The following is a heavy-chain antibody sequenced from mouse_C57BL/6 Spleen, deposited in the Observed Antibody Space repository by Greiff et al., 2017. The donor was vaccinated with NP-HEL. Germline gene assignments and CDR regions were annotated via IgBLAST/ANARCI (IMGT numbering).Heavy chain of an antibody. V-gene: IGHV2-5*01. Sequence: VQLQQSGPGLVQPSQSLSITCTVSGFSLTSYGVHWVRQSPGKGLEWLGVIWRGGSTDYNAAFMSRLSITKDNSKSQVFFKMNSLQADDTAIYYCANNGGTSDYYAMDYWGQGTSVTVSS. CDR1: GFSLTSYG. D-gene: IGHD4-1*01. CDR3: ANNGGTSDYYAMDY. J-gene: IGHJ4*01. CDR2: IWRGGST.